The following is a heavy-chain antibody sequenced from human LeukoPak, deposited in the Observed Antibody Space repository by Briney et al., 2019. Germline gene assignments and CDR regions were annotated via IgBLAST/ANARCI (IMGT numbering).Heavy chain of an antibody. CDR3: ASAKRDYYGPGSYYNPYYYYYMDV. J-gene: IGHJ6*03. D-gene: IGHD3-10*01. V-gene: IGHV4-59*01. CDR1: GGSISSYY. CDR2: IFYSGST. Sequence: SETLSLTCTVSGGSISSYYWSWIRQPPGKGLEWIGYIFYSGSTNYNPSLKSRVTISVDTSKNQFSLKLSSVTAADTAVYYCASAKRDYYGPGSYYNPYYYYYMDVWGKGTTVTISS.